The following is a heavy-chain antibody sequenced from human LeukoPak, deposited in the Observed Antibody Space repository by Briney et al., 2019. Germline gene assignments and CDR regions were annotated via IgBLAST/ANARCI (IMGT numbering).Heavy chain of an antibody. CDR2: FYYRGST. J-gene: IGHJ4*02. CDR1: GGSISSSTHY. Sequence: SETLSLTCTVSGGSISSSTHYWGWIRQPPGKGLEWIGSFYYRGSTYYNPSLKSPVTISVDTSRNQFSLKLSSVTAADTAVYFCARQPGIAAAVDYWGQGMLVTVSS. CDR3: ARQPGIAAAVDY. V-gene: IGHV4-39*01. D-gene: IGHD6-13*01.